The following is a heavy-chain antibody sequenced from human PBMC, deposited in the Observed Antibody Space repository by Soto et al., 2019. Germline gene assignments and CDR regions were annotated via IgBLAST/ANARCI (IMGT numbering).Heavy chain of an antibody. CDR3: ASYSSSWYALDYYYGMDV. D-gene: IGHD6-13*01. CDR1: GYTFTSYA. Sequence: ASVKVSCKASGYTFTSYAMHWVRQAPGQRLEWMGWINAGNGNTKYSQKFQGRVTITRGTSASTAYMELSSLRSEDTAVYYCASYSSSWYALDYYYGMDVWGQGTTVTSP. V-gene: IGHV1-3*01. CDR2: INAGNGNT. J-gene: IGHJ6*02.